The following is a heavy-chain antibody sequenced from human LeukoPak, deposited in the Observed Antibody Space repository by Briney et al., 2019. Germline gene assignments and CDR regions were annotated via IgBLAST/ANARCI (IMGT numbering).Heavy chain of an antibody. D-gene: IGHD3-10*01. V-gene: IGHV3-21*01. CDR3: ARDAGSGSYYIDY. CDR1: GFTFSRNS. CDR2: ISSSSTYK. J-gene: IGHJ4*02. Sequence: GGSLRLSCAASGFTFSRNSMNWVRQAPGKGLEWVSSISSSSTYKYYADSVKGRFTISRDNAKNSLYLQMNSLRADDTALYYCARDAGSGSYYIDYWGRGTLVTVSS.